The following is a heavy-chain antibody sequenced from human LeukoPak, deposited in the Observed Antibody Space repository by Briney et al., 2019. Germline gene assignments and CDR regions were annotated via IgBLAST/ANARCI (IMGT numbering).Heavy chain of an antibody. V-gene: IGHV1-46*01. CDR3: ARDLGIVGATTELYYFDY. CDR2: INPSGGST. Sequence: ASVKVSCKASGYTFTGYYMHWVRQAPGQGLEWMGIINPSGGSTSYAQKFQGRVTMTRDTSTSTVYMELSSLRSEDTAVYYCARDLGIVGATTELYYFDYWGQGTLVTVSS. D-gene: IGHD1-26*01. CDR1: GYTFTGYY. J-gene: IGHJ4*02.